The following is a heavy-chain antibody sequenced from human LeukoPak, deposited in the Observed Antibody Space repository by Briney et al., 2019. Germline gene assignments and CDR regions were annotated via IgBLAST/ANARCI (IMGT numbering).Heavy chain of an antibody. Sequence: GGSLRLSCAASGFTFSSYEMNWVRQAPGKGLEWVSYISSSGSTIYYADSVKGRFTISRDNAKNSLYLQMNSLRAEDTAVYYCAELGITMIGGVWGKGTTVTISS. CDR3: AELGITMIGGV. CDR1: GFTFSSYE. CDR2: ISSSGSTI. V-gene: IGHV3-48*03. J-gene: IGHJ6*04. D-gene: IGHD3-10*02.